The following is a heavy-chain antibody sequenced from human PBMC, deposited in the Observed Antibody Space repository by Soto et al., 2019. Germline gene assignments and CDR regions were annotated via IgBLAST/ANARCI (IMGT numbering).Heavy chain of an antibody. D-gene: IGHD5-12*01. CDR1: GGTFSSYA. CDR2: IIPIFGTA. CDR3: ARGAGRYSGYEVFDY. Sequence: GASVKVSCKASGGTFSSYAISWLRQAPGQGLEWMGGIIPIFGTANYAQKFQGRVTITADESTSTAYMELSSLRSEDTAVYYCARGAGRYSGYEVFDYWGQGTLVTVSS. J-gene: IGHJ4*02. V-gene: IGHV1-69*13.